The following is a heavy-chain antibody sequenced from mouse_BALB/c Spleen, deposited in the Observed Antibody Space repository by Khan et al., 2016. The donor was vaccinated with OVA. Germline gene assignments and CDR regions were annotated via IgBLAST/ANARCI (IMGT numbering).Heavy chain of an antibody. CDR2: INTETGEP. CDR1: GYTFTDYS. Sequence: QIQLVQSGPELKKPGETVKISCKASGYTFTDYSMHWVKQAPGKGLKWMGWINTETGEPTYADDFKGRFAFSLETSASTADLQINNLKNEDTATYFCARRRDSVLAYWGQGTLVTVSA. J-gene: IGHJ3*01. V-gene: IGHV9-2-1*01. CDR3: ARRRDSVLAY.